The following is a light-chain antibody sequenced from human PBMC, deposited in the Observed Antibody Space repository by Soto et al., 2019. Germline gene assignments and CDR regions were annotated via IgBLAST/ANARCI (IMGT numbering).Light chain of an antibody. CDR3: QQSYSTPWT. J-gene: IGKJ1*01. CDR1: QSITSY. Sequence: DIQMPQSPSSLSASVGDIFTSTCRTRQSITSYLNWYQLKPGKAPKLLIYAASILESGVPSRFIGRRSGTDITLTISSLQPEDFAAYYYQQSYSTPWTFSQGINVEI. CDR2: AAS. V-gene: IGKV1-39*01.